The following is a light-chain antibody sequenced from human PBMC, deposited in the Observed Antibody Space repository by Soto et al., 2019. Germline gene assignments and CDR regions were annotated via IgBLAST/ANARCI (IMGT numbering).Light chain of an antibody. J-gene: IGLJ2*01. CDR3: CSYAGSSTFAVV. Sequence: QSALTQPASVSGSPGQSITISCTGTSSDVGSYNLVSWYQQHPGKAPKLMIYEGSKRPSVVSNRFSGSKSGNTASLTISGLHAEDEADYYCCSYAGSSTFAVVFAGGTKLTVL. V-gene: IGLV2-23*03. CDR2: EGS. CDR1: SSDVGSYNL.